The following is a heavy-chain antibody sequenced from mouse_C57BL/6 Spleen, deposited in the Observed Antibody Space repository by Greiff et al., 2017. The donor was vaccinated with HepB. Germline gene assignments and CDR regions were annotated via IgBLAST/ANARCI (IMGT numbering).Heavy chain of an antibody. Sequence: DVKLVESGGGLVKPGGSLKLSCAASGFTFSSYAMSWVRQTPEKRLEWVATISDGGSYTYYPDNVKGRFTISRDNAKNNLYLQMSHLKSEDTAMYYCARAPTYGNYFDYWGQGTTLTVSS. CDR2: ISDGGSYT. V-gene: IGHV5-4*03. CDR3: ARAPTYGNYFDY. J-gene: IGHJ2*01. CDR1: GFTFSSYA. D-gene: IGHD2-1*01.